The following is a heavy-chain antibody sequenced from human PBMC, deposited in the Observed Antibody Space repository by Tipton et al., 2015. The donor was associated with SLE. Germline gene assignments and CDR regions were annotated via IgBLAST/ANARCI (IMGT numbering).Heavy chain of an antibody. V-gene: IGHV3-30-3*01. D-gene: IGHD3-16*01. Sequence: SLRLSCAASGFTLSHFAMHWVRQAPGKGPEWVTLISYDGNNKDYADSVKGRFTISRDNSKNTLDLQMNSLRAEDTAVYYCARGLTDGFDYWGQGPLVTVSS. J-gene: IGHJ4*02. CDR3: ARGLTDGFDY. CDR2: ISYDGNNK. CDR1: GFTLSHFA.